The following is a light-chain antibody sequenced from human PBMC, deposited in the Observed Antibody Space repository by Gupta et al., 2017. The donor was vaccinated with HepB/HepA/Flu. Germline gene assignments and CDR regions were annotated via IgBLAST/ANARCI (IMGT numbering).Light chain of an antibody. CDR1: QSINSW. CDR3: QQYDSYSGT. Sequence: DIQMTQSPSTLSASVGDRVTITCRASQSINSWLAWYQQKPGKAPKLLIYKASSLESGVPSRFSASGSGTEFTLTISSLQPDDFATYYCQQYDSYSGTFGQGTKLEIK. V-gene: IGKV1-5*03. CDR2: KAS. J-gene: IGKJ2*02.